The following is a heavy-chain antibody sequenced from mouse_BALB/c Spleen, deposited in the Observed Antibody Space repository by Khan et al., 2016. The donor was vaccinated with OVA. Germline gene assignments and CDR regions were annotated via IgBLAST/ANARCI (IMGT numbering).Heavy chain of an antibody. D-gene: IGHD2-3*01. Sequence: QVQLQQPGTELVRPGASVKLSCKASGYTFTNSWINWVKQRPGQGLEWIGNIYPSDSYINYNQKFRDKATLTVDKSSTTAYMHLSSPTSEDSAVYDGTREGVDGSSFVYWGQGTLVTVSA. CDR3: TREGVDGSSFVY. V-gene: IGHV1-69*02. CDR1: GYTFTNSW. CDR2: IYPSDSYI. J-gene: IGHJ3*01.